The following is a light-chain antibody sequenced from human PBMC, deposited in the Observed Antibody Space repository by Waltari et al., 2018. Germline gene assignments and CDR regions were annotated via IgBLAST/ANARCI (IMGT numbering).Light chain of an antibody. Sequence: QSVLTQPPSVSGAPGQRVTISCSGSSSNIQRNYRHLFQYLPGAAPQVLIYWNDQRPSGVPDRFSGSKSGTSGSLTISGLRSEDEADYYCAAWDDNLSGYVLATGTKVTVL. CDR3: AAWDDNLSGYV. J-gene: IGLJ1*01. CDR1: SSNIQRNY. CDR2: WND. V-gene: IGLV1-47*01.